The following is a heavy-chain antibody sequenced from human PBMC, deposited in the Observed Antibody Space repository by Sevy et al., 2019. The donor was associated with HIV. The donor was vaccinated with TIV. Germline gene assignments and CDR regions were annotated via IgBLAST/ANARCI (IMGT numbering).Heavy chain of an antibody. CDR3: TRGLATADTPEYYFDY. V-gene: IGHV3-49*03. CDR1: GFTFDDYA. Sequence: GGSLRLSCTTSGFTFDDYAMTWFRQPPGKGLEWVAFITRNSYEAYGGTNDYAASVKGRFIISRDDSKSIAYLQMNSLKTEDTAFYYCTRGLATADTPEYYFDYWGQGTLVTVSS. D-gene: IGHD5-12*01. J-gene: IGHJ4*02. CDR2: ITRNSYEAYGGTN.